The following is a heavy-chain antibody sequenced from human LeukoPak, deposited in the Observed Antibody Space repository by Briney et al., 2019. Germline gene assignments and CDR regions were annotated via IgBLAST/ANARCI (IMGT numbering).Heavy chain of an antibody. Sequence: SGGSLRLSCAASGFTFSNYAMRWVRQAPGEGLEWASTIGATTYYADSVRGRFTISRDNSKNTLFLQMNTLRAEDTAIYYCAKDVDCSGGNCFSSYYGMDVWGQGTTVTVSS. CDR1: GFTFSNYA. D-gene: IGHD2-15*01. J-gene: IGHJ6*02. CDR2: IGATT. V-gene: IGHV3-23*01. CDR3: AKDVDCSGGNCFSSYYGMDV.